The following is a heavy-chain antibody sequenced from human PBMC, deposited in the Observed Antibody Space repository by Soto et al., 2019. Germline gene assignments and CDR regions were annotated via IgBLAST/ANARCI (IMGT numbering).Heavy chain of an antibody. CDR1: GYTFTSYG. D-gene: IGHD2-15*01. J-gene: IGHJ5*02. CDR3: ARERYCSGGSCPHNWFDP. CDR2: ISAYNGNT. V-gene: IGHV1-18*01. Sequence: ASVKVSCKASGYTFTSYGISWVRQAPGQGLEWMGWISAYNGNTNYAQKLQGRVTMTTDTSTSTAYMELRSLRSDDTAVYYCARERYCSGGSCPHNWFDPWGQGTLVTVSS.